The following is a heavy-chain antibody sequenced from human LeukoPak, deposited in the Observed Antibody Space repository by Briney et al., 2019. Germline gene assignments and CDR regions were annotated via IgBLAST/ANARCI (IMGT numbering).Heavy chain of an antibody. Sequence: PSETLSLTCTVSGGSISSADYFWSWIRQPPGKGLEWIGYIYYSGSTYYKPSLKSRVTISLDTSKNQFSLKLSSVTAADTAVYYCARVEYSSSWYGHDAFDIWGQGTMVTVSS. V-gene: IGHV4-30-4*01. CDR3: ARVEYSSSWYGHDAFDI. CDR2: IYYSGST. J-gene: IGHJ3*02. CDR1: GGSISSADYF. D-gene: IGHD6-13*01.